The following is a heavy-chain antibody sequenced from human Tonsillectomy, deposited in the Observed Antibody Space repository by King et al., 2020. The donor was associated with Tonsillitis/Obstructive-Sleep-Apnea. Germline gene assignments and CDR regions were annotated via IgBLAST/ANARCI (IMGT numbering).Heavy chain of an antibody. Sequence: QVQLQQWGAGLLKPSETLSLTCAVYGGSFSGYYWSWIRQPPGKGLEWIGEINHQGSTNYNPSLKSRVTISVDTPKNQFSLKLSSVTAADTAVYYCASNVDYYDSTDYWGQGTLVTVSS. D-gene: IGHD3-3*01. CDR2: INHQGST. CDR3: ASNVDYYDSTDY. CDR1: GGSFSGYY. V-gene: IGHV4-34*01. J-gene: IGHJ4*02.